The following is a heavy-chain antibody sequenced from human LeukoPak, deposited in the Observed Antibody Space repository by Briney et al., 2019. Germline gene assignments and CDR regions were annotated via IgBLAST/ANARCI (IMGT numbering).Heavy chain of an antibody. Sequence: PGWSLRFSCASVGFHISGYAIRWVHQPPDNGQKGESIIRRKCGSTNYADSVKGRFTTSRDNSKNTLYLQMNSLRAEDTAVYYCAKPYYGSGSYYGFNYYAFDYWGQGTLVTVSS. J-gene: IGHJ4*02. CDR1: GFHISGYA. CDR2: IRRKCGST. CDR3: AKPYYGSGSYYGFNYYAFDY. D-gene: IGHD3-10*01. V-gene: IGHV3-23*01.